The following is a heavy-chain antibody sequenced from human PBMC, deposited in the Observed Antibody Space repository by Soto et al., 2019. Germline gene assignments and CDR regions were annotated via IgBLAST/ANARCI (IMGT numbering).Heavy chain of an antibody. Sequence: QLQLQESGSGLVKPSQTLSLTCAVSGGSISSGGYSWSWIRQPPGKGLEWIGYSYHRGSSYYNPSLKSRVTISVDRSKNQFSLKLSSVTAADTAVYYCAAGMATIRNYWRQGTLVTVSS. CDR1: GGSISSGGYS. CDR2: SYHRGSS. CDR3: AAGMATIRNY. V-gene: IGHV4-30-2*01. D-gene: IGHD5-12*01. J-gene: IGHJ4*02.